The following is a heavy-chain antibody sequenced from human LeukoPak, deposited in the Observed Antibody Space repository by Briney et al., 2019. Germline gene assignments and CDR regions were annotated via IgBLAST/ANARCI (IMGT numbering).Heavy chain of an antibody. D-gene: IGHD3-22*01. CDR2: IYPGDSHT. CDR3: ARQDGSAYYYFDY. Sequence: GESLKISCKGSGYSFSSYWIGWVRQMPGEGPEWMGIIYPGDSHTRYSPSFQGQVTISADKSTSTAFLQWSSLKASDTAMYYCARQDGSAYYYFDYWGQGTLVTVSS. J-gene: IGHJ4*02. CDR1: GYSFSSYW. V-gene: IGHV5-51*01.